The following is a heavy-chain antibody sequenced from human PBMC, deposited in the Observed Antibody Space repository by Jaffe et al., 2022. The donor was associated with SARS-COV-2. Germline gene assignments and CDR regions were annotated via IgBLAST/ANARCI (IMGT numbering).Heavy chain of an antibody. V-gene: IGHV1-69*01. CDR1: GGTFSSYA. Sequence: QVQLVQSGAEVKKPGSSVKVSCKASGGTFSSYAISWVRQAPGQGLEWMGGIIPIFGTANYAQKFQGRVTITADESTSTAYMELSSLRSEDTAVYYCAREGRDYGSGSYAAFDIWGQGTMVTVSS. J-gene: IGHJ3*02. CDR3: AREGRDYGSGSYAAFDI. CDR2: IIPIFGTA. D-gene: IGHD3-10*01.